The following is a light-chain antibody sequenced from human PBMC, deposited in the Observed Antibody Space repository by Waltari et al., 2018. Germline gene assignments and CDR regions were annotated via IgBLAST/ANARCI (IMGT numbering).Light chain of an antibody. CDR1: QSVNTY. CDR3: QQSYSILPT. Sequence: DIQVTQSPSSLSASIGDSVIISCRASQSVNTYLNWYQQKPGRAPELLISGASTLKSGVPSRFRGSGSGTDFTLIISSLQPEDFATYYCQQSYSILPTFGGGTQVEIK. CDR2: GAS. V-gene: IGKV1-39*01. J-gene: IGKJ4*01.